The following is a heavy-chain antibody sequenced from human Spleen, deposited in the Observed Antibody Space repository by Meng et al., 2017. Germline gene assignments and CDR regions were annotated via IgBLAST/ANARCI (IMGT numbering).Heavy chain of an antibody. J-gene: IGHJ4*02. Sequence: GESLKISCAASGFTFNSYFMSLVRQAPGKGLEWVASIKPDGSGGSYEESVKGRFSISRDNAKNSLYLQLDNLRAEDTAVYYCARVVLDSPIIYDVVTGFYLPNYFDYWGRGTLVTVSS. CDR2: IKPDGSGG. V-gene: IGHV3-7*01. D-gene: IGHD3-9*01. CDR3: ARVVLDSPIIYDVVTGFYLPNYFDY. CDR1: GFTFNSYF.